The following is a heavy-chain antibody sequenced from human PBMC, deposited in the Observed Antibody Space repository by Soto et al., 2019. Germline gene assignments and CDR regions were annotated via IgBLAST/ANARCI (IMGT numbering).Heavy chain of an antibody. D-gene: IGHD3-10*01. CDR3: ARDLLGRPFDY. CDR1: GFTFTSSA. V-gene: IGHV1-58*01. J-gene: IGHJ4*02. Sequence: ASVNVSCKASGFTFTSSAVQWVRQARGQRLEWVGWIVVGSGNTNYAQKFQERVTITRDMSTSTAYMELNSLRAEDTAVYYRARDLLGRPFDYWGQGTLVTVSS. CDR2: IVVGSGNT.